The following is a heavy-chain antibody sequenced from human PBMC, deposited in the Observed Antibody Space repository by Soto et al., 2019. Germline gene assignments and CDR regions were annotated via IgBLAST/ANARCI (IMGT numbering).Heavy chain of an antibody. CDR3: ARTQMATLYFDY. J-gene: IGHJ4*02. CDR1: GSSISGYY. CDR2: IYHSGTI. D-gene: IGHD5-12*01. Sequence: QVQLQESGPGLVKPSETLSLTCTVSGSSISGYYWSWMRQPPGQGLEWIGYIYHSGTIRYNPSLESRVTISVDTSKNQFSLKLASVTAADTAVYYCARTQMATLYFDYWGQGTLVTVSS. V-gene: IGHV4-59*01.